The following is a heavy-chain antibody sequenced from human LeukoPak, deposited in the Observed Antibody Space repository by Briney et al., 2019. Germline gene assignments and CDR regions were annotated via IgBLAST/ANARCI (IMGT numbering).Heavy chain of an antibody. CDR3: ARDDIVAVPAAMPFDH. V-gene: IGHV1-18*01. J-gene: IGHJ4*02. Sequence: ASVKVSCKASGYTFTSYGISWVRQAPGQGLEWMGWISAYNGNTNYAQKLQGRVTMTTDTSTRTAYMELRSLRSDDTAVYYCARDDIVAVPAAMPFDHWGQGTLVTVSS. CDR1: GYTFTSYG. CDR2: ISAYNGNT. D-gene: IGHD2-2*01.